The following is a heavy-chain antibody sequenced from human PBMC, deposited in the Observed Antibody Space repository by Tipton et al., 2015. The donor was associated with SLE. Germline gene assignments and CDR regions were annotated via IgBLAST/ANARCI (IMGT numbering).Heavy chain of an antibody. CDR3: ARQWGDSSSSGDY. Sequence: TLSLTCTVSGGSISSSSYYWGWIRQPPGKGLEWIGSIYYSGSTYYSPSLKSRVTISVDTSKNQFSLKLSSVTAADTAVYYCARQWGDSSSSGDYWGQGTRVTVSS. CDR2: IYYSGST. J-gene: IGHJ4*02. CDR1: GGSISSSSYY. D-gene: IGHD6-6*01. V-gene: IGHV4-39*07.